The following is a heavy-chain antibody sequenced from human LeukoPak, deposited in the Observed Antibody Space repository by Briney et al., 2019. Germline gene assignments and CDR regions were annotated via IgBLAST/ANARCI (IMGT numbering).Heavy chain of an antibody. CDR3: TTVTEKQWLVVDY. CDR2: IYSDGST. J-gene: IGHJ4*02. D-gene: IGHD6-19*01. V-gene: IGHV3-53*01. CDR1: GFTVSSNY. Sequence: GGSLRLSCAASGFTVSSNYMSWVRQAPGKGLDWVSVIYSDGSTYYADSVKGRFTISRDNSKNTLYLQMNSLRAEDTAVYYCTTVTEKQWLVVDYWGQGTLVTVSS.